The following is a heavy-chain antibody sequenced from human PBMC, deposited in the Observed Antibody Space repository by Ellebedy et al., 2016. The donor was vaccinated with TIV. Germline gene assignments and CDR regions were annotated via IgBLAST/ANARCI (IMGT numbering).Heavy chain of an antibody. V-gene: IGHV3-48*03. Sequence: GESLKISCAASGFTFSSFEFNWVRQAPGKGLEWVSYISSSGSTTHYADPVKGRFTISRDNAKNSLFLQMNSLRAEDTALYYCARDRSSYGGSLGAFDIWGQGTMVTVSS. CDR2: ISSSGSTT. CDR3: ARDRSSYGGSLGAFDI. CDR1: GFTFSSFE. D-gene: IGHD4-23*01. J-gene: IGHJ3*02.